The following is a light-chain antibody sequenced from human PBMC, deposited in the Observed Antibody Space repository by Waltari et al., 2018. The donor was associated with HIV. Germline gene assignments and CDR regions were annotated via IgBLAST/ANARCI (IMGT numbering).Light chain of an antibody. CDR2: KEA. J-gene: IGLJ2*01. V-gene: IGLV3-25*03. CDR1: ALAKQH. CDR3: QSADNTGTSVV. Sequence: SYELTQPPSLSVSPGQTARTTCSADALAKQHTYWYQQKPGQAPVVVIYKEAQRPSGIPERFSGSSSGTIVTLTISGVQAEDEAVYYCQSADNTGTSVVFGGGTKLTVL.